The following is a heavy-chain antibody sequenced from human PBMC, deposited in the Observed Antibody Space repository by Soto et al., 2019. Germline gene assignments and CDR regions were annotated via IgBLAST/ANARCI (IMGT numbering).Heavy chain of an antibody. D-gene: IGHD6-13*01. CDR2: INHSGGT. V-gene: IGHV4-34*01. CDR1: GGSFSGYY. Sequence: SETLSLTCAVYGGSFSGYYWSWIRQPPGKGLEWIGEINHSGGTNYNPSLKSRVTISVDTSKNQFSLNLSSVTAADTAVYYCARPKTIGAAAGKGWFDPWGQGTLVTVSS. CDR3: ARPKTIGAAAGKGWFDP. J-gene: IGHJ5*02.